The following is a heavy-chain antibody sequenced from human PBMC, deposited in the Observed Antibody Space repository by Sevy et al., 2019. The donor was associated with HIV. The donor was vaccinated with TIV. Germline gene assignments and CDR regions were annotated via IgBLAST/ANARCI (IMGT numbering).Heavy chain of an antibody. V-gene: IGHV3-30*02. Sequence: GGSLRLSCAASGFTFSSYGMHWVRQAPGKGLEWVAFIQYDGSNKYYADSVKGRFTVSRDSSKNTRHLQLNSLRGDDTAVYYCAKDGTGFVAAPYNWFDPWGQGTLVTVSS. CDR3: AKDGTGFVAAPYNWFDP. CDR2: IQYDGSNK. D-gene: IGHD6-6*01. CDR1: GFTFSSYG. J-gene: IGHJ5*02.